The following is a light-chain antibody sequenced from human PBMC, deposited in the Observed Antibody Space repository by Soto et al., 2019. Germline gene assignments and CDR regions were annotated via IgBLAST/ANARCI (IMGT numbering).Light chain of an antibody. CDR3: CSYAGSSWI. J-gene: IGLJ2*01. Sequence: QSALTQPASVSGSPGQSITISCTGSSSDVGGYNYVSWYQQHPGKAPQLMIYEVSNRPSGVSNRFSGSKSGNTASLTISGLQAEDEADYYCCSYAGSSWIFGGGTQLTVL. CDR1: SSDVGGYNY. CDR2: EVS. V-gene: IGLV2-14*01.